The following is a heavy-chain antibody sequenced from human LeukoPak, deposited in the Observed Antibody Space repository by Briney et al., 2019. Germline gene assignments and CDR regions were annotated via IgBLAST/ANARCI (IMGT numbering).Heavy chain of an antibody. CDR1: GVIVSRYW. D-gene: IGHD2-15*01. CDR2: IKEDGSEK. CDR3: ARDLGVCSGGTCYPVYDY. V-gene: IGHV3-7*01. J-gene: IGHJ4*02. Sequence: GGSLRLSCAASGVIVSRYWMTWVRQAPGKGLEWVADIKEDGSEKHYVDSVKGRFTISRDNAENSLYLQMNSLRAEDAAIYYCARDLGVCSGGTCYPVYDYWGQGIPVTVSS.